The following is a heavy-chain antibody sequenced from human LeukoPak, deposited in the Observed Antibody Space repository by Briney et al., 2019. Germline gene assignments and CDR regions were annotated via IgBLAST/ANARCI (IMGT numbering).Heavy chain of an antibody. Sequence: EGSLRLSCAASGFTISRNYMNWVRQAPGKGLEWVAVIYSGGTTYYADSVKGRFTISRDNSKNTLYLQMNSLRAEDTAVYYCAKRDFWSGYSRFDYWGQGTLVTVSS. CDR3: AKRDFWSGYSRFDY. J-gene: IGHJ4*02. CDR1: GFTISRNY. V-gene: IGHV3-53*01. D-gene: IGHD3-3*01. CDR2: IYSGGTT.